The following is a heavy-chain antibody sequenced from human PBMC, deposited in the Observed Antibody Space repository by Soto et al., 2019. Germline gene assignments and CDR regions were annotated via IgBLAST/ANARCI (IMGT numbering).Heavy chain of an antibody. J-gene: IGHJ3*02. Sequence: GGSLRLSCAASGFTFSNAWMSWVRQAPGKGLEWVGRIKSKTDGGTTDYAAPVKGRFTISRDDSKNTLYLQMNSLKTEDTAVYYCTTDRGYQLPTMGDDAFDIWGQGTMVTVSS. D-gene: IGHD2-2*01. CDR1: GFTFSNAW. CDR2: IKSKTDGGTT. V-gene: IGHV3-15*01. CDR3: TTDRGYQLPTMGDDAFDI.